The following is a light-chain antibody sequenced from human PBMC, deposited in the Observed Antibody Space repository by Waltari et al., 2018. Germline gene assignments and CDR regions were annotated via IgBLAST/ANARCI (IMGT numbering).Light chain of an antibody. J-gene: IGLJ1*01. CDR1: SSNIGGNV. CDR2: SSD. Sequence: QSVLTQPPSTSGTPGQRVITSCSGSSSNIGGNVVNWYQQIPRTAPKLLIYSSDQRPSGVPDRFSGSKSGTSASLAISGLQSEDEADYYCVAWDDSLTGYVFGTGTKVTVL. V-gene: IGLV1-44*01. CDR3: VAWDDSLTGYV.